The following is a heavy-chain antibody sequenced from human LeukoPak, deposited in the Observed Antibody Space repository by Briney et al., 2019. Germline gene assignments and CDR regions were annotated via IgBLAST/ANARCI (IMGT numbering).Heavy chain of an antibody. CDR1: GYSFTNYW. CDR2: IYPDDSES. V-gene: IGHV5-51*03. D-gene: IGHD3-22*01. J-gene: IGHJ4*02. CDR3: TRSRDSSGYYYLM. Sequence: GESLKISCEASGYSFTNYWIGWVRQMPGKGLEWMGIIYPDDSESKYSPSFQGQVTISADKSISTAYLQWSSLKASDTAMYYCTRSRDSSGYYYLMWGQGTLVTVSS.